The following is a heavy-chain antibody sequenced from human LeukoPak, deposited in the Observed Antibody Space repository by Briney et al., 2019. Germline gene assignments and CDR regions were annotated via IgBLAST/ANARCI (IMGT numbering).Heavy chain of an antibody. J-gene: IGHJ4*02. Sequence: GGSLRLSCAASGFTFSSYAMSWVRQAPGKGLEWVSAISGSGGSTYYADSVKGRFTISRDNSKNTLYLQMNSLRAEDTAVYYCAKDRDIVVVPAALSDYWGQGTLVTVSS. CDR2: ISGSGGST. D-gene: IGHD2-2*01. CDR1: GFTFSSYA. V-gene: IGHV3-23*01. CDR3: AKDRDIVVVPAALSDY.